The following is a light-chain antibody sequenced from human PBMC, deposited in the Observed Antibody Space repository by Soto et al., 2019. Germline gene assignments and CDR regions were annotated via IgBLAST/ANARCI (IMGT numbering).Light chain of an antibody. J-gene: IGKJ1*01. CDR1: QDISIY. Sequence: DIQMTQSPSSLSASVGDRVTITCQASQDISIYLNWYQQKPGKAPNLLIYDASKLETGVPSRFSGRGSGTDFSFTISSLQPEDIATYYCQQYDDLAPGGTFGQGTKVEIK. V-gene: IGKV1-33*01. CDR3: QQYDDLAPGGT. CDR2: DAS.